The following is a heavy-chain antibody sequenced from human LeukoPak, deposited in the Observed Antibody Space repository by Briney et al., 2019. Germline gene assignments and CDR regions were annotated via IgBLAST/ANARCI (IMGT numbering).Heavy chain of an antibody. CDR3: AREGKWLLRTCFDY. CDR2: IYYSGST. Sequence: SQTLSLTCTVSGGSISSGGYYWSWIRQHPGKGLEWIGYIYYSGSTYYNPSLKSRVTISVDTSKNQFSLKLSSVTAADTAVYYCAREGKWLLRTCFDYWGQGTLVTVSS. V-gene: IGHV4-31*03. CDR1: GGSISSGGYY. D-gene: IGHD3-22*01. J-gene: IGHJ4*02.